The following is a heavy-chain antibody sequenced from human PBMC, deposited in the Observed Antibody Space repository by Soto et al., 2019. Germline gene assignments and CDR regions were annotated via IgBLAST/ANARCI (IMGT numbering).Heavy chain of an antibody. J-gene: IGHJ6*02. CDR1: GFTFSIYW. Sequence: PGGSLRLSCAASGFTFSIYWMHWVRQAPGKGLVWVSRINSDGSSTFYADSVKGRFTISRDNAKNTLYLEMTSLRGEDTAEYYCVRGDSSNVRIHTLDLWGRGTTVTVSS. V-gene: IGHV3-74*01. CDR3: VRGDSSNVRIHTLDL. CDR2: INSDGSST. D-gene: IGHD2-8*01.